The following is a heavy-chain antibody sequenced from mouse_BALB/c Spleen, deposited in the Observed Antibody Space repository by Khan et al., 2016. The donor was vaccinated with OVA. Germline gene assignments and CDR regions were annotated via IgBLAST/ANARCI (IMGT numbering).Heavy chain of an antibody. CDR1: GYTFTSYW. CDR3: ARGGYSLFSY. D-gene: IGHD2-3*01. Sequence: QVQLQQPGAELVRPGASVKLSCKASGYTFTSYWMNWVKQRPGQGLEWIGMIDPSDSATHYNQIFKDKATLTVDKSSSTAYMQLSSLTSEDSAVYYCARGGYSLFSYWGQGTLVTVSA. CDR2: IDPSDSAT. J-gene: IGHJ3*01. V-gene: IGHV1-61*01.